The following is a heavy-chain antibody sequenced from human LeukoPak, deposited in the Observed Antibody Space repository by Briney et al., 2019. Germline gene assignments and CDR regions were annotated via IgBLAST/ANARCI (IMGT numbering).Heavy chain of an antibody. Sequence: GASVKVSCKASGYTFTSYYIHWVRQAPGQGLEWMGIINPSGGSTSYAQKFQGRVTMTRDTSTRTVYMELSRLRYEDTAVYYCAASSGYYSFDYWGQGTLVTVSS. CDR2: INPSGGST. V-gene: IGHV1-46*01. CDR1: GYTFTSYY. CDR3: AASSGYYSFDY. D-gene: IGHD3-22*01. J-gene: IGHJ4*02.